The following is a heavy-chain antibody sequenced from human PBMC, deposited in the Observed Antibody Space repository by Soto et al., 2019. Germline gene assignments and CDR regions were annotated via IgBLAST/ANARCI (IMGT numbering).Heavy chain of an antibody. CDR1: GYTITRYS. V-gene: IGHV1-3*01. Sequence: ASAKASCKASGYTITRYSIHWLRQAHGQRLEWMGWINAGNGNTKFSQKFQGRVTITRDTSASTAYMELRGLRSEDTAVYYCAILGTYYFDNSDNYFDFWGQGTLVTVSS. CDR2: INAGNGNT. CDR3: AILGTYYFDNSDNYFDF. J-gene: IGHJ4*02. D-gene: IGHD3-22*01.